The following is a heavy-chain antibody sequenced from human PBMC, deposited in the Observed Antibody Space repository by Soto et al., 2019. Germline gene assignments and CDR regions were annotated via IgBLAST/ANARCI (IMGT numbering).Heavy chain of an antibody. J-gene: IGHJ4*02. V-gene: IGHV5-51*01. Sequence: VESLNISCKVSGYSFTSYGIVWVLQMPGKGLEWMGIIYPGDSYTRYSPSFQGQVTISADKSISTAYLQWSSLKASDTAMYYCARLNGGNYGAYYFDYWGQGTMVTVSS. CDR2: IYPGDSYT. CDR3: ARLNGGNYGAYYFDY. D-gene: IGHD4-4*01. CDR1: GYSFTSYG.